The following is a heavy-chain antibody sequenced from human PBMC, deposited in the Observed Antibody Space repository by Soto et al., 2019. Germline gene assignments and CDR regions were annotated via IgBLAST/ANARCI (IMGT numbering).Heavy chain of an antibody. V-gene: IGHV3-30*18. CDR3: AKMSGYGMDV. CDR2: ISYDGSNK. Sequence: GGSLRLSCAASGFTFSSYAMHWVRQAPGKGLEWVAVISYDGSNKYYADSVKGRFTISRDNSKNTLYLQMNSLRAEDTAVYYCAKMSGYGMDVWGQGTTVTVSS. CDR1: GFTFSSYA. J-gene: IGHJ6*02.